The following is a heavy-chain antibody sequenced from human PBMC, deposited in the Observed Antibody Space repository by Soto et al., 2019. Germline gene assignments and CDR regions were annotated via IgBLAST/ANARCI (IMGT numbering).Heavy chain of an antibody. Sequence: SETLSLTCTVSGGSISSGGYYWSWIRQHPGKGLEWIGYIYYSGSTYYNPSLKSRVTISVDTSKNQFSLKLSSVTAADTAVYYCARAGSEIYYYGMAVWGTGTTVTVSS. V-gene: IGHV4-31*03. CDR1: GGSISSGGYY. CDR2: IYYSGST. J-gene: IGHJ6*04. CDR3: ARAGSEIYYYGMAV.